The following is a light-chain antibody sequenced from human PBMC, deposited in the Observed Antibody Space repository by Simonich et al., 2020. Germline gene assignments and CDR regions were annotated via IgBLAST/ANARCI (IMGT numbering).Light chain of an antibody. V-gene: IGKV4-1*01. CDR2: WES. CDR3: QQYYSTPRT. Sequence: DIVMTQSPDSLAVSLGERATINCKSSQSVLYSSNNKNYLAWYQQKTGQPPKLLIYWESTRESGVPDRFSGSGSGTDFTLTISSLQAEDVAVYYCQQYYSTPRTFGQGTKVEIK. CDR1: QSVLYSSNNKNY. J-gene: IGKJ1*01.